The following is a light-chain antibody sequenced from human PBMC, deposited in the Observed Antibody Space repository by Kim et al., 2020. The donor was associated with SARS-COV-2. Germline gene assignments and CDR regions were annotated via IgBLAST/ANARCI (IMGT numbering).Light chain of an antibody. Sequence: QSLTISCTGASSDVGTYNLVSWYKQHPDKAPQLIIYEVDKRPSGVSHRFSGAKSGNTASLTISGLQAEDEADYYCSSYAGSTSFAVFGGGTQLTVL. CDR2: EVD. CDR3: SSYAGSTSFAV. V-gene: IGLV2-23*02. J-gene: IGLJ2*01. CDR1: SSDVGTYNL.